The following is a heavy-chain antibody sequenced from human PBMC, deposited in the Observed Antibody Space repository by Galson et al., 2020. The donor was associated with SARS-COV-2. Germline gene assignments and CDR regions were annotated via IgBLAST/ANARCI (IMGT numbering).Heavy chain of an antibody. CDR2: ISRHGDNT. V-gene: IGHV3-64D*08. J-gene: IGHJ4*02. D-gene: IGHD5-12*01. CDR3: VQGVYDYVSGYPGF. CDR1: GFTFDTYA. Sequence: GGSLRLSCSASGFTFDTYAMHWVRQTPGKGLGYVSAISRHGDNTYYSDSVKGRFTISRDNSKNTLNLQMSSLRPEDTAVYYCVQGVYDYVSGYPGFWGQGTQVTVSS.